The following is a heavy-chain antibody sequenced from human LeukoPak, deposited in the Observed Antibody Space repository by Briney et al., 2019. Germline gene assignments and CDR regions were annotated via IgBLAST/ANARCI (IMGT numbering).Heavy chain of an antibody. V-gene: IGHV5-51*01. CDR2: IYPGDSDT. J-gene: IGHJ5*02. CDR1: GYNFNNHW. D-gene: IGHD3-10*01. CDR3: ARGSGSSSWLDP. Sequence: GESLKISCRGSGYNFNNHWIGWVRQIPGKGLEWMGLIYPGDSDTKYSPSFEGQVTMSVDKSISAAFLQWSSLKASDTTIYYCARGSGSSSWLDPWGQGTLVTVSS.